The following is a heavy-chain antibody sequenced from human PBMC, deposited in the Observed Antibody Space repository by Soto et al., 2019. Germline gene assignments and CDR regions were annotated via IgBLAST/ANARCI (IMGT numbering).Heavy chain of an antibody. CDR2: INVGNGNT. Sequence: QAQLVQSGAEATKPGASVRVSCKASGYTFTDFALHWVRQAPGQGLEWMGWINVGNGNTGYSRKVQGRVTNDRDMSATTAYIEVSSLTSEDTAIYYCAREGAHYAPFDLWGQGTLVTVSS. J-gene: IGHJ4*02. CDR1: GYTFTDFA. D-gene: IGHD3-16*01. V-gene: IGHV1-3*01. CDR3: AREGAHYAPFDL.